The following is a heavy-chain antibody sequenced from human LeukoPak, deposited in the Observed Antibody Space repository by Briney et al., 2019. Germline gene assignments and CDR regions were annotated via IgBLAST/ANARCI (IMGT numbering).Heavy chain of an antibody. D-gene: IGHD1-26*01. J-gene: IGHJ4*02. CDR1: GFTFSSYA. Sequence: GRSLRLSCAASGFTFSSYAMHWVRQAPGKGLEWVAVISYDGSNKYYADSAKGRFTISRDNSKNTLYLQMDSLRAEDTAVYYCARAVGPFDYWGQGTLVTVSS. CDR2: ISYDGSNK. CDR3: ARAVGPFDY. V-gene: IGHV3-30-3*01.